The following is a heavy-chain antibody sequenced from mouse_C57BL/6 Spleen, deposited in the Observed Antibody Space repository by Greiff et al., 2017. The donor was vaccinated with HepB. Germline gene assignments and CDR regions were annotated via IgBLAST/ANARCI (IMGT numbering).Heavy chain of an antibody. CDR3: ATTMVTRGFAD. CDR1: GYTFTSYW. CDR2: IDPSDSYT. V-gene: IGHV1-50*01. J-gene: IGHJ3*01. D-gene: IGHD2-2*01. Sequence: QVQLQQPGAELVKPGASVKLSCKASGYTFTSYWMQWVKQRPGQGLEWIGEIDPSDSYTNYNQKFKGKATLTVDTSSSTAYRQLSSLTSEDSAVYYCATTMVTRGFADWGQGTLVTVSA.